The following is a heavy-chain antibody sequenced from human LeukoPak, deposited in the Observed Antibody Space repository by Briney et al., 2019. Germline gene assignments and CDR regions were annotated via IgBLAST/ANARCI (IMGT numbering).Heavy chain of an antibody. CDR3: ARDRGNLHSSGWYDY. D-gene: IGHD6-19*01. V-gene: IGHV3-48*03. CDR2: ISSSGSTM. CDR1: GFTFSSYE. J-gene: IGHJ4*02. Sequence: QLWGALRLSCAASGFTFSSYEMNWVRQAPGKGLEWVSYISSSGSTMYYADSVKGRFTFSRDNAKNSLYLQMNSLRAEDTAVYYCARDRGNLHSSGWYDYRGQGTLVTVSS.